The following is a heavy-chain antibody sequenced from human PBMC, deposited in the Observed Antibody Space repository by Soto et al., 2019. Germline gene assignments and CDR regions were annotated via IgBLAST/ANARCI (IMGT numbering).Heavy chain of an antibody. V-gene: IGHV3-21*01. CDR1: DSTFRSYS. CDR2: ISSGSSVI. D-gene: IGHD2-2*02. CDR3: ARGGRGYTTDDTFDI. Sequence: EVQLVESGGGLVKPGESLRLSCVASDSTFRSYSMNWVRQAPGRGLEWVSIISSGSSVIFYADSMKGRFTISRDNAKNSMYQQMNRLRAEDKAVYSGARGGRGYTTDDTFDIWGQGTMVTVSS. J-gene: IGHJ3*02.